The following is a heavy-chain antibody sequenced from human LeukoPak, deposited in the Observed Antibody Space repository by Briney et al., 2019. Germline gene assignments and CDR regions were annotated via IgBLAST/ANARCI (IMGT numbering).Heavy chain of an antibody. Sequence: SVKVSCKASGGTFSSYAINWVRQAPGQGLEWMGGIIPIFGTANYAQKFQGRVTITADKPTSTAYMELSSLRSEDTAVYYCARDGFMVRGVIGAFDIWGQGTMVTVSS. J-gene: IGHJ3*02. D-gene: IGHD3-10*01. CDR2: IIPIFGTA. V-gene: IGHV1-69*06. CDR3: ARDGFMVRGVIGAFDI. CDR1: GGTFSSYA.